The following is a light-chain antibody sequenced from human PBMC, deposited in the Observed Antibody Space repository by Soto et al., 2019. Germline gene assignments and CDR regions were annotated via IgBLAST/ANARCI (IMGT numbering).Light chain of an antibody. CDR3: QQYDNLPIT. J-gene: IGKJ5*01. Sequence: DIQMTQSPSSLSASVGDRVTITCQASQDISNYLNWYQQKPGKAPKLLIYDASNLETGVTSRFSGSGPGTDFTFTISSLQPQDIATYYCQQYDNLPITFDQGTRLEIK. V-gene: IGKV1-33*01. CDR1: QDISNY. CDR2: DAS.